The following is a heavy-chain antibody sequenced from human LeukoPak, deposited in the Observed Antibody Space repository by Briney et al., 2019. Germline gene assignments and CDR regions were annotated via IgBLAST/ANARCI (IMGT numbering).Heavy chain of an antibody. CDR3: ARGSSAGASLRHDY. V-gene: IGHV3-7*01. CDR2: IKQDGSEE. J-gene: IGHJ4*02. D-gene: IGHD1-26*01. Sequence: PGGSLRLSCAASGFTFSSYWMSWVRQAPGKGLEWVANIKQDGSEENFVDSVKGRFTISRDNDKKSLYLQMNSLRAEDTAVYYCARGSSAGASLRHDYWGQGTLVTVSS. CDR1: GFTFSSYW.